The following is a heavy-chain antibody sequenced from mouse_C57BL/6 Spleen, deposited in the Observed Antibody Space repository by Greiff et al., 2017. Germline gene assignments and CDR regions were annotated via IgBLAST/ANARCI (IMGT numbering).Heavy chain of an antibody. D-gene: IGHD1-1*01. CDR2: INPNNGGT. J-gene: IGHJ3*01. V-gene: IGHV1-26*01. Sequence: EVKLQQSGPELVKPGASVKISCKASGYTFTDYYMNWVKQSHGKSLEWIGDINPNNGGTSYNQKFKGKATLTVDKSSSTAYMELRSLTSEDSAVYYCALYYGSSYPAWFAYWGQETLVTVSA. CDR1: GYTFTDYY. CDR3: ALYYGSSYPAWFAY.